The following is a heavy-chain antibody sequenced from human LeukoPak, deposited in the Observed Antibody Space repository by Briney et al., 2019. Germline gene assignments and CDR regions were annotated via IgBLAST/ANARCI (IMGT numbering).Heavy chain of an antibody. CDR3: ARGGSGSYLYYFDY. CDR1: GFTFSSYW. Sequence: GGSLRLSCAASGFTFSSYWMSWVRQAPGKGLEWVSAISGSGGSTYYADSVKGRFTISRDNSKNTLYLQMNSLRAEDTAVYYCARGGSGSYLYYFDYWGQGTLVTVSS. D-gene: IGHD1-26*01. J-gene: IGHJ4*02. CDR2: ISGSGGST. V-gene: IGHV3-23*01.